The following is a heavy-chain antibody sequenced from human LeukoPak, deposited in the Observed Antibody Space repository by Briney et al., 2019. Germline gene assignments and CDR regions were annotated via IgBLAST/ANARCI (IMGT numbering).Heavy chain of an antibody. D-gene: IGHD4-17*01. CDR2: INPNSGGT. Sequence: ASVKVSCKASGYTFTGYYMHWVRQAPGQGLEWMGWINPNSGGTNYAQKFQGRVTMTRDTSISTAYMELSRLRSGDTAVYYCASSTTVTNGIFSLAFDYWGQGTLVTVSS. V-gene: IGHV1-2*02. J-gene: IGHJ4*02. CDR3: ASSTTVTNGIFSLAFDY. CDR1: GYTFTGYY.